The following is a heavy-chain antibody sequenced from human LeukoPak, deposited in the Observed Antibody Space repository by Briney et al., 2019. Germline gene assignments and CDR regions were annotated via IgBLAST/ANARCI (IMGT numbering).Heavy chain of an antibody. Sequence: GGSLRLSCAASGFTFSNYPMAWLRQAPGKGPEWVSAVSGRGDRTIYADSVKGRFTTSRDNSKNTVSLQMNSLKAEDTALYYCAKELWEGSGYVDYWGQGILVTVSS. CDR2: VSGRGDRT. D-gene: IGHD3-3*01. J-gene: IGHJ4*02. CDR1: GFTFSNYP. V-gene: IGHV3-23*01. CDR3: AKELWEGSGYVDY.